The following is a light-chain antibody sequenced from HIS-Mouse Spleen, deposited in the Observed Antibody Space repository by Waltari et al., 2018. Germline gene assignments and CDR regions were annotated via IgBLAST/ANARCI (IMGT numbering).Light chain of an antibody. J-gene: IGKJ4*01. CDR3: MQGTHWLT. CDR1: QSLVHSDGNTY. Sequence: DVVRTQSPLSLPVTLGQPASISCRSSQSLVHSDGNTYLNWFQQRPGQSPRRLIYKVSNRDSGVPDRFSGSGSGTDFTLKISRVEAEDVGVYYCMQGTHWLTFGGGTKVEIK. V-gene: IGKV2-30*02. CDR2: KVS.